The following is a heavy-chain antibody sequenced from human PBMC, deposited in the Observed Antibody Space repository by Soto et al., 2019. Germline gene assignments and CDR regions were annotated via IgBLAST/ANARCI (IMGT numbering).Heavy chain of an antibody. CDR2: IYYSGST. J-gene: IGHJ6*03. Sequence: SETLSLTCTVSGGSISSSSYYWGWIRQPPGKGLEWIGSIYYSGSTYYNPSLKSRVTISVDTSKNQFSLKLSSVTAADTAVYYCARRSSRGVADIFGVVISPGYYYYYMDVWGKGTTVTVS. CDR1: GGSISSSSYY. D-gene: IGHD3-3*01. V-gene: IGHV4-39*01. CDR3: ARRSSRGVADIFGVVISPGYYYYYMDV.